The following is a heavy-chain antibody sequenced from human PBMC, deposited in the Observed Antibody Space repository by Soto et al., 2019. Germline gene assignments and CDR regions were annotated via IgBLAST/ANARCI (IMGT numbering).Heavy chain of an antibody. CDR2: ISAYNGNT. Sequence: GASVKVSCKASGYTFTSYGISWVRQAPGQGLEWMGWISAYNGNTNYAQKLQGRVTMTTDTSTSTAYMELRSLRSDDTAVYYCARGIKGGSSWYDNYYYYMDVWGKGTTVTSP. V-gene: IGHV1-18*01. CDR3: ARGIKGGSSWYDNYYYYMDV. CDR1: GYTFTSYG. D-gene: IGHD6-13*01. J-gene: IGHJ6*03.